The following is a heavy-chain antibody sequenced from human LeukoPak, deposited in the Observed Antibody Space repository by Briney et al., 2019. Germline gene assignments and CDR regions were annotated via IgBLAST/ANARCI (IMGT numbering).Heavy chain of an antibody. D-gene: IGHD3-10*01. CDR1: GFTFSGHG. J-gene: IGHJ4*02. CDR2: ISYDESNK. V-gene: IGHV3-30*18. Sequence: GGSLRLSCAASGFTFSGHGMHWVRQAPGKGLEWVAVISYDESNKYYADSVKGRFTISRDNSKNTLYLQMNSLRAEDTALYYCVKDRVWFGELLNPLFDNWGQGTRVTVSS. CDR3: VKDRVWFGELLNPLFDN.